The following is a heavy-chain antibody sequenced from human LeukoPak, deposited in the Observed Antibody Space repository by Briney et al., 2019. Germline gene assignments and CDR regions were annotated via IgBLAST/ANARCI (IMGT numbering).Heavy chain of an antibody. CDR1: GGSISSGGYY. CDR2: IYHSGST. J-gene: IGHJ3*02. Sequence: SETLSLTCTVSGGSISSGGYYWSWIRQPPGKGLEWIGYIYHSGSTYYNLSLKSRVTISVDRSKNQFSLKLSSVTAADTAVYYCARGPASYCSSTSCSAFDIWGQGTMVTVSS. CDR3: ARGPASYCSSTSCSAFDI. V-gene: IGHV4-30-2*01. D-gene: IGHD2-2*01.